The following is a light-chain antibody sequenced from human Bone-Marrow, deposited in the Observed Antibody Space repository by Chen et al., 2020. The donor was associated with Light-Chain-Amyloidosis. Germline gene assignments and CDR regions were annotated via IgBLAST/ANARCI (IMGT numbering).Light chain of an antibody. CDR2: EVT. Sequence: QSALTQPASVSGSPGQSSTISCTGTRSDVGGDNHVSWYQQHPDKVPKLMIYEVTNRPSWVPARFSCSKSDNTASLTISGLQTEDEADYFCSSYTITNTLVFGSGTRVTVL. V-gene: IGLV2-14*01. CDR3: SSYTITNTLV. CDR1: RSDVGGDNH. J-gene: IGLJ1*01.